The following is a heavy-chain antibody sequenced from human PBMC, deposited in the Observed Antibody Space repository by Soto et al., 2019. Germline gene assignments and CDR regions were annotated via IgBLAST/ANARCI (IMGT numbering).Heavy chain of an antibody. J-gene: IGHJ5*02. CDR3: ARGYCTGDRCPFDP. V-gene: IGHV3-7*01. CDR1: GFTFTSYW. CDR2: IKQDGSET. Sequence: GGSLRLSCAASGFTFTSYWMNWVRQAPGKGLEWVANIKQDGSETNYVDSVKGRFAVSRDNAKKSLYLQMDSLRAEDTAVYYRARGYCTGDRCPFDPWGQGTLVTVSS. D-gene: IGHD2-8*02.